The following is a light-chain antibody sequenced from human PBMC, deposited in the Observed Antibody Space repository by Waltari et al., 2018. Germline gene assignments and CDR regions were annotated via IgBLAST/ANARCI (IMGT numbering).Light chain of an antibody. CDR1: NSNIGAGYD. CDR3: QSYDTALSGSDWV. Sequence: QSMLTQPPSVSGAPGQRVPISCTGRNSNIGAGYDFHWYQQLPGTAPKLLIYDTNKRPSGVPDRFSGSKSGTSASLAITGLQTEDEGDYYCQSYDTALSGSDWVFGGGTKLTVL. J-gene: IGLJ3*02. CDR2: DTN. V-gene: IGLV1-40*01.